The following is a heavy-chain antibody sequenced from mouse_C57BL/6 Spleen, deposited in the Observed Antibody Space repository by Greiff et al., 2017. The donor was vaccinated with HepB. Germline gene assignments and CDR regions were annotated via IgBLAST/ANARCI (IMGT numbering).Heavy chain of an antibody. CDR2: LYPGDGDT. CDR1: GYAFRSYW. D-gene: IGHD1-1*01. CDR3: ARGSSIDY. V-gene: IGHV1-80*01. Sequence: VQLQQSGAELVKPGASVTISCNASGYAFRSYWMYWVKQRPGKGLEWIGQLYPGDGDTNYNGKFKGKATLTADKSSSTAYMQLSSLTSEDSAVYFCARGSSIDYWGQGTTRTVSS. J-gene: IGHJ2*01.